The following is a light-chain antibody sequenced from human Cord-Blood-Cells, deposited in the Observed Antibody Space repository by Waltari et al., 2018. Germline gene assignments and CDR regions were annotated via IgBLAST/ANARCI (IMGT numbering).Light chain of an antibody. Sequence: DIQMTQSPSYLYASVGDRVTITCQATPDISNYLNWYQQKPGKAPKLLIYDASNLETGVPSRFSGSGSGTDFTFPISSLQPEDIATYYCQQYDNLPLTFGGGTKVEIK. J-gene: IGKJ4*01. CDR2: DAS. CDR1: PDISNY. V-gene: IGKV1-33*01. CDR3: QQYDNLPLT.